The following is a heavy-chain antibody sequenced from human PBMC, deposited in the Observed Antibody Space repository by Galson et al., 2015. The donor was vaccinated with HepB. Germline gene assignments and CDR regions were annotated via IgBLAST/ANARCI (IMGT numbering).Heavy chain of an antibody. J-gene: IGHJ4*02. V-gene: IGHV3-21*01. Sequence: SLRLSCAASGFTFSSYSMNWVRQAPGKGLEWVSSISSSSSYIYYADSVKGRFTIPRDNAKSSLYLQMNSLRAEDTAVYYCARDMPAYSGYDKVDYWGQGTLVTVSS. D-gene: IGHD5-12*01. CDR3: ARDMPAYSGYDKVDY. CDR1: GFTFSSYS. CDR2: ISSSSSYI.